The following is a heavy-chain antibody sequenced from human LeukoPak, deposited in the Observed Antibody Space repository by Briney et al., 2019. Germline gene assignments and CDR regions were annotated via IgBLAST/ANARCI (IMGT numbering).Heavy chain of an antibody. D-gene: IGHD3-10*01. CDR1: GFGFTNPW. J-gene: IGHJ4*02. CDR3: TTDLGITMIRGVIVY. CDR2: IKSKGDGETT. Sequence: GGSLRLSCAASGFGFTNPWMSWVRQAPGKGLGWVGRIKSKGDGETTDYAAFVKGRFTMSRDDAKATLYLQINSLITEDTAVYYCTTDLGITMIRGVIVYWGQGTLVTVSS. V-gene: IGHV3-15*01.